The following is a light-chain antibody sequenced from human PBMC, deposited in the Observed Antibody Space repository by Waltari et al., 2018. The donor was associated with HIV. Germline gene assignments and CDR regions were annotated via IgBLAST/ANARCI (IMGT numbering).Light chain of an antibody. CDR1: SSNLGANT. V-gene: IGLV1-44*01. Sequence: QSVLTQPPSVSGTPGQRVTISCSGGSSNLGANTVTWYQHLPGAAPKVLIYTDDERPSGVPDRFSGSKTGTSASLAISGLQSEDEAVYYCAAWDDNLDHVFGTGTKVSVL. J-gene: IGLJ1*01. CDR2: TDD. CDR3: AAWDDNLDHV.